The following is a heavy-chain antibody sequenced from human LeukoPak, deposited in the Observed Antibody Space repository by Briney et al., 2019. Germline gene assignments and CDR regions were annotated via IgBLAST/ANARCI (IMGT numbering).Heavy chain of an antibody. J-gene: IGHJ4*02. Sequence: HSGGSLRLXCAASGFTFSSYGMHWVRQAPGKELEWVAVIWYDGSNKYYADSVKGRFTISRDNSKNTLYLQMNSLRAEDTAVYYCARDTVLGAYCGGDCFYYFDYWGQGTLVTVSS. CDR3: ARDTVLGAYCGGDCFYYFDY. D-gene: IGHD2-21*01. CDR2: IWYDGSNK. V-gene: IGHV3-33*01. CDR1: GFTFSSYG.